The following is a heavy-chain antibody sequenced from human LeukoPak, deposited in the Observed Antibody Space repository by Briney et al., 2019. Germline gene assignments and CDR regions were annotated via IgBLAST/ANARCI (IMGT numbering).Heavy chain of an antibody. CDR1: GFPFSSYS. V-gene: IGHV3-21*01. Sequence: PGGSLRLSFAASGFPFSSYSMNWVRPAPGKGLEWVSSISSSSSYIYYADSVKGRFTISRDNAKNSLYLQMNSLRAEDTAVYYCARAIVATIYYFDYWGQGTLVTVSS. D-gene: IGHD5-12*01. CDR2: ISSSSSYI. CDR3: ARAIVATIYYFDY. J-gene: IGHJ4*02.